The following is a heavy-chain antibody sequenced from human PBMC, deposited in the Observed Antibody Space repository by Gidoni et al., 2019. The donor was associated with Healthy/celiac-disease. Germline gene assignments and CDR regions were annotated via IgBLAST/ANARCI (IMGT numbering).Heavy chain of an antibody. CDR3: AKDFFAGVANGYYFDY. CDR1: GFTFSSYG. V-gene: IGHV3-30*18. J-gene: IGHJ4*02. Sequence: QVQLVESGGGVVQPGRSLRLSCAASGFTFSSYGMHWVRQAPGKGLEWVAVISYDGSNKYYADSVKGRFTISRDNSKNTLYLQMNSLRAEDTAVYYCAKDFFAGVANGYYFDYWGQGTLVTVSS. D-gene: IGHD3-3*01. CDR2: ISYDGSNK.